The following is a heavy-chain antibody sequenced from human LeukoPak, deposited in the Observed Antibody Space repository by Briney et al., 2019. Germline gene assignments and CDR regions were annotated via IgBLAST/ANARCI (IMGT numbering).Heavy chain of an antibody. CDR3: SRGSGWLSVY. CDR1: GFTLGDYL. Sequence: PGRSLRLSCTASGFTLGDYLMSWFRQAPGKGLEWIGFISGGTTEYAASVKGRFTISRDDSTSIACLQMNSLTTEDTAVYYCSRGSGWLSVYWGQGTLVTVSS. V-gene: IGHV3-49*03. D-gene: IGHD6-19*01. CDR2: ISGGTT. J-gene: IGHJ4*02.